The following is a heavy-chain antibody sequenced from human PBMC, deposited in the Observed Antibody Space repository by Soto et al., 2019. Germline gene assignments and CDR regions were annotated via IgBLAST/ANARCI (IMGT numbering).Heavy chain of an antibody. CDR3: ARDTVIAAADTNYYYGKAV. J-gene: IGHJ6*02. D-gene: IGHD6-13*01. CDR1: GFTVSSKY. CDR2: ISYDGSNK. Sequence: PGGSLRLSCAASGFTVSSKYMTWVRQAPGKGLEWVAVISYDGSNKYYADSVKGRFTISRDNSKNTLYLQMNSLRVEDTAVYYCARDTVIAAADTNYYYGKAVWGQGTTVTVSS. V-gene: IGHV3-30-3*01.